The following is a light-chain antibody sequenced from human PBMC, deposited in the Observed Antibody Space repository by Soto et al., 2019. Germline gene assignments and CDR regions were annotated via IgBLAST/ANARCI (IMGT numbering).Light chain of an antibody. Sequence: DIQMTQSPSSLSASVGDRVTITCRASQGISKYLAWYQQKPGKVPKLLIDAASTLQSGVPSRFSGSGSGTDFTLTISSLQPEDVATYYCQKYNSAPQTFGQGTKVEIK. J-gene: IGKJ1*01. V-gene: IGKV1-27*01. CDR2: AAS. CDR1: QGISKY. CDR3: QKYNSAPQT.